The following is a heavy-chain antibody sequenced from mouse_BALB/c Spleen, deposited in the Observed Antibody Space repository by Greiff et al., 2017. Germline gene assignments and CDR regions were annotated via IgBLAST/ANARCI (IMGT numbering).Heavy chain of an antibody. CDR3: AYRYEAWFAY. V-gene: IGHV14-1*02. CDR1: GFNIKDYY. CDR2: IDPENGNT. J-gene: IGHJ3*01. Sequence: EVKLVESGAELVRPGALVKLSCKASGFNIKDYYMHWVKQRPEQGLEWIGWIDPENGNTIYDPKFQGKASITADTSSNTAYLQLSSLTSEDTAVYYCAYRYEAWFAYWGQGTLVTVSA. D-gene: IGHD2-14*01.